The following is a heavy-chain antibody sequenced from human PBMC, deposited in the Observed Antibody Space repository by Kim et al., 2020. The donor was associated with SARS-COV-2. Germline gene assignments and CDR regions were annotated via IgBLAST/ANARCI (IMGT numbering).Heavy chain of an antibody. D-gene: IGHD2-2*01. Sequence: NTNDNPSLQSRDTLSVDTSNNQFSLRLSSVTAADTAIYDCARGHSTSGYDYWSQGALVTVSS. CDR2: NT. CDR3: ARGHSTSGYDY. J-gene: IGHJ4*02. V-gene: IGHV4-34*01.